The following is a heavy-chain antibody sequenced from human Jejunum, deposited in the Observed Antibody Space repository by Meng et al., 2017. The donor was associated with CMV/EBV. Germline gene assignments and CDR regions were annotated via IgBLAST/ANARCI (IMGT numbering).Heavy chain of an antibody. V-gene: IGHV3-7*04. CDR3: MRAHPLGT. CDR1: GFTFSEFW. Sequence: LSCVAAGFTFSEFWMSWVRQTPGRGPEWVANIKEDGSDISYVDSVRGRFTISRDNAKNSLYLQMNSLTAEDTALYYCMRAHPLGTWGQGTLVTVSS. CDR2: IKEDGSDI. J-gene: IGHJ4*02. D-gene: IGHD7-27*01.